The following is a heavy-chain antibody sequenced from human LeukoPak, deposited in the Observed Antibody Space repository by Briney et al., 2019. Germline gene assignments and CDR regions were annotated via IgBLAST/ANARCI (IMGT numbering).Heavy chain of an antibody. CDR1: GFTFSSYA. Sequence: GGSPRLSCAATGFTFSSYAMHWVRQAPGKGLEWVAVISYDGSNKYYADSVKGRFSISRDNSKNTLYVQMNSLRAEDTGVYYCARDRLRATTSTLAYWGQGTLVTVSS. CDR3: ARDRLRATTSTLAY. D-gene: IGHD4-17*01. CDR2: ISYDGSNK. J-gene: IGHJ4*02. V-gene: IGHV3-30*04.